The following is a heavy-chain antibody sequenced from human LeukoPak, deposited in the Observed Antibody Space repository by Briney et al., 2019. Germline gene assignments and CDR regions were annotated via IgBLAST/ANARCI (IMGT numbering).Heavy chain of an antibody. D-gene: IGHD3-10*01. V-gene: IGHV3-48*03. J-gene: IGHJ4*02. CDR2: ISGSGSTI. CDR1: GFTFSSYE. Sequence: GGSLRLSCAASGFTFSSYEMSWVRQAPGEGLEWVSEISGSGSTIFYADSVKGRFTISRDNANNSMYLQMNSLRVENTAVYYCASSPRGVYWGQGTLVTVSS. CDR3: ASSPRGVY.